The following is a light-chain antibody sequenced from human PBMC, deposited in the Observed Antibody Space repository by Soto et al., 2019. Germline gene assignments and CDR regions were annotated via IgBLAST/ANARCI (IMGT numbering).Light chain of an antibody. CDR2: EAS. CDR3: KSYTSTYTHV. V-gene: IGLV2-14*01. CDR1: NSDIGAYNY. Sequence: QSLLTQPASVSGSPGQSITISCTGTNSDIGAYNYVSWYQHHPGKAPKVLIYEASNRPSGVSSRFSGSKSGNTASLTIFGLQAEDEANYYCKSYTSTYTHVFGTGTKVTVL. J-gene: IGLJ1*01.